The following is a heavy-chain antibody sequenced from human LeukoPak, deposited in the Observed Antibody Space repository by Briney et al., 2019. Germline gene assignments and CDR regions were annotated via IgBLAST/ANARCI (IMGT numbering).Heavy chain of an antibody. CDR1: GFTFSSYS. D-gene: IGHD6-19*01. J-gene: IGHJ4*02. V-gene: IGHV3-21*01. Sequence: GGSLRLSCAASGFTFSSYSMNWVRQAPGKGLEWVSSISSSSSYIYYADSVKGRFTISRDNAKNSLYLQMNSLRAEDTAVYYCARMYSSGYYYFDYWGQGTLVTVSS. CDR3: ARMYSSGYYYFDY. CDR2: ISSSSSYI.